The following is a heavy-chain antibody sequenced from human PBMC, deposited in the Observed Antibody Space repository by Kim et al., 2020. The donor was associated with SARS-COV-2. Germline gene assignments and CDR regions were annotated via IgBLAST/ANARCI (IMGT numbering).Heavy chain of an antibody. Sequence: ASVKVSCKASGYTFTSYPMHWVRQAPGQRLEWMGWINAGNGNTKYSQKFQGRVTITRDTSASIAYMELSSLRSEDTAVYYCARVTYYYDSSGQKGEAFDIWGQGTMVTVSS. V-gene: IGHV1-3*01. D-gene: IGHD3-22*01. CDR2: INAGNGNT. CDR1: GYTFTSYP. J-gene: IGHJ3*02. CDR3: ARVTYYYDSSGQKGEAFDI.